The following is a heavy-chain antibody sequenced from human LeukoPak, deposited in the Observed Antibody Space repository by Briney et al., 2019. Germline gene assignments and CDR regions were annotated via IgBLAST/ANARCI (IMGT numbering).Heavy chain of an antibody. J-gene: IGHJ4*02. CDR1: AHSFINYG. D-gene: IGHD2-15*01. CDR3: ARDCIGCHGFDY. Sequence: ASVKVSCKASAHSFINYGISWVPQAPGQGLEWMASVSAYADNTNYGQKLQGRVTMTTDTSTSTAYMELRSLRADDTAIYYCARDCIGCHGFDYWGQGTLVTVSS. CDR2: VSAYADNT. V-gene: IGHV1-18*01.